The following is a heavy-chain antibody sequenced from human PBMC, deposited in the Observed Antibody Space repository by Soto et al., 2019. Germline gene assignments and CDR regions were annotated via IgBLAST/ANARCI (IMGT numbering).Heavy chain of an antibody. J-gene: IGHJ4*02. CDR3: AGPPGYSSGWYDGPVAY. CDR1: EFTFSSYS. CDR2: ISSSSSTI. V-gene: IGHV3-48*01. Sequence: GGSLRLSCAASEFTFSSYSMNWVRQAPGKGLEWVSYISSSSSTIYYADSVKGRFTISRDNAKNTLYLQMNSLRAEDTAVYYCAGPPGYSSGWYDGPVAYWGQGTLVTVSS. D-gene: IGHD6-19*01.